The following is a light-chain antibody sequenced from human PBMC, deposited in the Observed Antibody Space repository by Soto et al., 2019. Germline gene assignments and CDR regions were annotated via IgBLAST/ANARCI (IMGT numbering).Light chain of an antibody. V-gene: IGKV3-11*01. Sequence: EIVLTQSPVTLSLSPGERATLSCRASQSVSSYLAWYQQKPGQAPRLLIYDASIRATGVPARFSGSGSGTDFTLNISTLEPEDFEIYYCQQRSNWPPITFGQGTRLEIK. CDR1: QSVSSY. CDR2: DAS. CDR3: QQRSNWPPIT. J-gene: IGKJ5*01.